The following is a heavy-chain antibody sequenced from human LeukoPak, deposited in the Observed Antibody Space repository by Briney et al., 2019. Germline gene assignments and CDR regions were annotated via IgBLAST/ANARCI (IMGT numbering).Heavy chain of an antibody. D-gene: IGHD3-22*01. CDR3: ARKYYYDSSGYPSFDY. V-gene: IGHV3-48*03. Sequence: GGSLRLSCAASGFTFSSYEMNWVRQAPGKGLEWVSYISSSGSTIYYADSVKGRFTISGDNAKNSLYLQMNSLRAEDTAVYYCARKYYYDSSGYPSFDYWGQGTLVTVSS. CDR2: ISSSGSTI. CDR1: GFTFSSYE. J-gene: IGHJ4*02.